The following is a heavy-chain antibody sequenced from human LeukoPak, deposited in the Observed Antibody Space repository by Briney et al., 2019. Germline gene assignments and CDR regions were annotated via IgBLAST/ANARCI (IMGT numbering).Heavy chain of an antibody. CDR1: GFTFSSYS. CDR2: ISSSSSYI. CDR3: AREMAYDFWSGYYANNWFDP. D-gene: IGHD3-3*01. J-gene: IGHJ5*02. V-gene: IGHV3-21*01. Sequence: PGGSLRLSCAASGFTFSSYSMNWVRQAPGKGLEWVSSISSSSSYIYYADSVKGRFTISRDNAKNSLYLQMNSLRAEDTAVYYCAREMAYDFWSGYYANNWFDPWGQGTLVTVSS.